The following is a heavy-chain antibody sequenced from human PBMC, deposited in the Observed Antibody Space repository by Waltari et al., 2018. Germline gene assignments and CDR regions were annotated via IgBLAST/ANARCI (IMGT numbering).Heavy chain of an antibody. CDR1: GYTFISNG. CDR2: VSGYDEKT. Sequence: VKLVQSGGEVKKPGASVKVSCKASGYTFISNGRSWVRQAPGQGLEWVGWVSGYDEKTKDERKWQGRVSLTEDTATNTAYMELTSLTADDTAVYYCAHSDYRSSWYTMDVWGQGTTVSVSS. J-gene: IGHJ6*02. V-gene: IGHV1-18*01. D-gene: IGHD6-13*01. CDR3: AHSDYRSSWYTMDV.